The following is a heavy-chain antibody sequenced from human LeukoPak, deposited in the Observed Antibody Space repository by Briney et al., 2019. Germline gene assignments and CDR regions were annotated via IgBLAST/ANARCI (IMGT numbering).Heavy chain of an antibody. CDR3: ARAKYSSRWSLDY. V-gene: IGHV3-74*03. J-gene: IGHJ4*02. D-gene: IGHD6-13*01. CDR2: IDSNGGGA. CDR1: GFTFNIYW. Sequence: GGSLRLSCATSGFTFNIYWMQWVRQVPGKGLVWASRIDSNGGGATYADSVKGRFTTSRDNDNNTMYLQMNSLRAEDTAIYYCARAKYSSRWSLDYWGQGALVTVSS.